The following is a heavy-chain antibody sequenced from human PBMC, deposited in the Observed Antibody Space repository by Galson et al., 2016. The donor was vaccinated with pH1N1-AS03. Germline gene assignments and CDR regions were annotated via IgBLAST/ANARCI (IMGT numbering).Heavy chain of an antibody. CDR1: GFIFSGNS. CDR3: AKCDVSCQHSTLDY. V-gene: IGHV3-23*01. CDR2: ISPTGETT. Sequence: SLRLSCAASGFIFSGNSMSWVRQAPGKGLEWVAAISPTGETTPYADSVKGRFIISRDNSKNTLFLEMDSLRDEDTAVYYCAKCDVSCQHSTLDYWGQGTLVTVAS. D-gene: IGHD2-2*01. J-gene: IGHJ4*02.